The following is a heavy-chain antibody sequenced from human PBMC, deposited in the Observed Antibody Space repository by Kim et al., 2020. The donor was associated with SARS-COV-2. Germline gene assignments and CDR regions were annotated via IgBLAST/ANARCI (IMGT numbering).Heavy chain of an antibody. CDR2: IDNDGSTT. Sequence: GGSLRLSCAASGFTFSTYWMDCVRQAPGKGPVWVSRIDNDGSTTLYADSVKGQFTISRDNSKYTLFLQMTSLRADDTGVYYCARGPFWGQGTLVTVSS. CDR1: GFTFSTYW. CDR3: ARGPF. J-gene: IGHJ4*02. V-gene: IGHV3-74*01.